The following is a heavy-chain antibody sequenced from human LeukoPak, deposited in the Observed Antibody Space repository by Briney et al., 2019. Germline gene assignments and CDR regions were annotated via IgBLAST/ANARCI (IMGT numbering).Heavy chain of an antibody. CDR1: GFTFSSYW. CDR3: VREPQAEYYFDY. D-gene: IGHD1-14*01. J-gene: IGHJ4*02. Sequence: PGGSLRLSCAASGFTFSSYWVHWVRQAPGKGLVWVSRINSDGSSTTYADSVKGRFTISRDNAKNTLYLQMNSLRAEDTAVYYCVREPQAEYYFDYWGQGTLVTVSS. V-gene: IGHV3-74*01. CDR2: INSDGSST.